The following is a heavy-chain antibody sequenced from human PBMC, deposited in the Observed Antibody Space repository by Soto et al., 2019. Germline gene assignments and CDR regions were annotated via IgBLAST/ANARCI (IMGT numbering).Heavy chain of an antibody. J-gene: IGHJ6*02. CDR2: IYYSGST. CDR1: GGSISSGGYY. V-gene: IGHV4-31*03. Sequence: TLSLTCTVSGGSISSGGYYWSWIRQHPGKGLEWIGYIYYSGSTYYNPSLKSRVTISVDTSKNQFSLKLSSVTAADTAVYYCARRGIVVVTATDYYYYGMDVWGQGTTVTVSS. D-gene: IGHD2-21*02. CDR3: ARRGIVVVTATDYYYYGMDV.